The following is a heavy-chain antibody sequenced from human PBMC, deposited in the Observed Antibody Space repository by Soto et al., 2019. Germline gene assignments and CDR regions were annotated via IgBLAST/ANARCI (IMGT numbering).Heavy chain of an antibody. CDR2: ISYDGRNQ. J-gene: IGHJ4*02. CDR3: AKDRYYYGSGSYGPRIDY. D-gene: IGHD3-10*01. Sequence: PGGSLRLSCAASGFTFTNYGIHWVRQTPGKGLEWVAVISYDGRNQYYADSVKGRFTISKDISKNMVYLQMNSLRAEDTAAYHCAKDRYYYGSGSYGPRIDYWGQGTLVTVSS. V-gene: IGHV3-30*18. CDR1: GFTFTNYG.